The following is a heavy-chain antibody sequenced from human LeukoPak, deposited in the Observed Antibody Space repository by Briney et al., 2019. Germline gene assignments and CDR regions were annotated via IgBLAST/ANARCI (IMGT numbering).Heavy chain of an antibody. J-gene: IGHJ6*02. CDR3: ARLRYYAVDV. V-gene: IGHV3-11*04. CDR1: GFTFSDYY. Sequence: GGSLRLSCAASGFTFSDYYMSWIRQAPGKGLEWVSYISSGAGTIYYADSVKGRFTISRDNAKNSLYLHMNSLRAEDTAVYFCARLRYYAVDVWGQGTTVIVSS. CDR2: ISSGAGTI.